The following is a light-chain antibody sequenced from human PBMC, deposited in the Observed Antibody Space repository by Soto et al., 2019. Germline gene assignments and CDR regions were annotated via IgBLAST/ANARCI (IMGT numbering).Light chain of an antibody. Sequence: DIQMTQSPSSLSASVGDRVTITCRASQSISYYLNWYQQKPGKAPELLIYAASSLQSGVPSRFSGSGSGTDFTLTISSLQPEDFATYYCPQSYTTLITFGQGTRLDIK. J-gene: IGKJ5*01. CDR1: QSISYY. CDR3: PQSYTTLIT. CDR2: AAS. V-gene: IGKV1-39*01.